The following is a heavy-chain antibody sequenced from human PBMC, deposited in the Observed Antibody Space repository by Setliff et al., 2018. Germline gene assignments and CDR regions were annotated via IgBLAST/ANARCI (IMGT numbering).Heavy chain of an antibody. CDR2: IHYRGTT. D-gene: IGHD1-1*01. Sequence: SETLSLTCTVSGASVSGTYYWAWIRQPPGKGLEWIGRIHYRGTTYSNASLASRLTISVDTAKNQFSLKLTSVTAADTAVYYCARTGTYRYFDYWGQGTRVTVSS. CDR1: GASVSGTYY. J-gene: IGHJ4*02. CDR3: ARTGTYRYFDY. V-gene: IGHV4-39*01.